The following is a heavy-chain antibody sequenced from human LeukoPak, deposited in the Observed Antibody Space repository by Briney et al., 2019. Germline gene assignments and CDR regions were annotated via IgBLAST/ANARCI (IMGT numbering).Heavy chain of an antibody. CDR1: GFTFSSCA. CDR2: ISYDGSNK. V-gene: IGHV3-30-3*01. D-gene: IGHD6-19*01. Sequence: PGGSLRLSCAASGFTFSSCAMHWVRQAPGKWLESVSVISYDGSNKYYADSVKGRFTISRDNSKNTLYLQMNSLRAEDTAVYYCAREGREKAVAGAFDIWGQGTMVTVSS. J-gene: IGHJ3*02. CDR3: AREGREKAVAGAFDI.